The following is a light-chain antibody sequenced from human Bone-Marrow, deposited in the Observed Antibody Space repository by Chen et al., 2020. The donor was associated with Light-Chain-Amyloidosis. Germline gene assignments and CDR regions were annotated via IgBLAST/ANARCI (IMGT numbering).Light chain of an antibody. Sequence: EIVLPQSPGTLSLSPGEGTNLSCRASQTISSNYLTWYQQKFGQAPRLLIYGSSSRATGIPDRFTGSGSGTDFTLTINRREPEDYAMYYCQQYGTSPLTFGGGTKVEIK. CDR3: QQYGTSPLT. V-gene: IGKV3-20*01. CDR1: QTISSNY. CDR2: GSS. J-gene: IGKJ4*01.